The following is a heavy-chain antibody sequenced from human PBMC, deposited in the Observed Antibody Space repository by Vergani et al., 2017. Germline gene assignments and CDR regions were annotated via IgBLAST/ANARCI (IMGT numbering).Heavy chain of an antibody. CDR1: GGSISSGAFS. CDR2: LFQSGSP. J-gene: IGHJ6*03. D-gene: IGHD6-13*01. CDR3: ARHKEQLVPGNYYYYYYMDV. Sequence: QLQLQESGSGLVKPSQTLSLNCAASGGSISSGAFSWGWIRQPPGRGLQWIGHLFQSGSPDYNASLKSRVNISLDKSKNHFSLKLNSVTAADTAVYYCARHKEQLVPGNYYYYYYMDVWGKGTTVTVSS. V-gene: IGHV4-30-2*01.